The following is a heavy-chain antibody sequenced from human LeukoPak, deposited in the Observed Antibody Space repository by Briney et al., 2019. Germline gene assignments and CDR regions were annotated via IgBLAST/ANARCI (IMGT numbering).Heavy chain of an antibody. J-gene: IGHJ1*01. V-gene: IGHV3-66*01. D-gene: IGHD1-26*01. CDR1: GFTVSSNY. CDR2: IYSGGST. CDR3: ARASDSGSYYTQYFQH. Sequence: PGGSLRLSCAASGFTVSSNYMSWVRQAPGKGLEWVSVIYSGGSTYYADSVKGRFTISRDNSKNTLYLQMNSLRAEDTAVYYCARASDSGSYYTQYFQHWGQGTLVTVPS.